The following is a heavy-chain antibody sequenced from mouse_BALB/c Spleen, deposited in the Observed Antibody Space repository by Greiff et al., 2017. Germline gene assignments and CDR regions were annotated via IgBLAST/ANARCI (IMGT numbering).Heavy chain of an antibody. CDR1: GYPITSDYA. V-gene: IGHV3-2*02. J-gene: IGHJ4*01. Sequence: EVKLQESGPGLVKPSQSLSLTCTVTGYPITSDYAWNWIRQFPGNKLEWMGYISYSGSTSYNPSLKSRISITRDTSKNQFFLQLNSVTTEDTATYYCARGNTYYGNYEAMDYWGQGTSVTVSS. CDR2: ISYSGST. D-gene: IGHD2-10*01. CDR3: ARGNTYYGNYEAMDY.